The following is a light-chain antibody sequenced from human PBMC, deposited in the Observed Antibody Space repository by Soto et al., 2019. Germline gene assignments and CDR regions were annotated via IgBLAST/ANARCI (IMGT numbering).Light chain of an antibody. J-gene: IGLJ2*01. CDR2: DVS. V-gene: IGLV2-14*01. Sequence: QSALTQPASVSGSPGQSITISCTGTSSDVGGYNYVSWYQQHPGKAPKLMIYDVSNRPSGVSNRFSGSKSGNTASLTISGLQAEDEADYYCSSYTSSPDVVFGGGTHLTVL. CDR3: SSYTSSPDVV. CDR1: SSDVGGYNY.